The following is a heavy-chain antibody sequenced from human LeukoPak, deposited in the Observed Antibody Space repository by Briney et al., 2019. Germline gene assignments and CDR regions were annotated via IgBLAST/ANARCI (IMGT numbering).Heavy chain of an antibody. Sequence: SETLSLTCTVSGGSISSDDYYWSWIRQHPGKGLEWVGYIYYSGSTYYNPSLKSRVTISVDTSKIQFSLRLSSVTAADTAVYYCARGTSGWPVDYRGQGTLVTVSS. V-gene: IGHV4-31*03. J-gene: IGHJ4*02. D-gene: IGHD6-19*01. CDR3: ARGTSGWPVDY. CDR1: GGSISSDDYY. CDR2: IYYSGST.